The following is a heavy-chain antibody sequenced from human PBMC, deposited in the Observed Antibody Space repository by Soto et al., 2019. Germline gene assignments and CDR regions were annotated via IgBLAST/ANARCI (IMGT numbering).Heavy chain of an antibody. CDR3: ARENDYGDYDWFDP. CDR1: GYTFTSYD. Sequence: ASVKVSCKASGYTFTSYDINWVRQATGQGLEYLGWMNPNSGNTGYVQKFQGRVTMTRDTSISTAYMELSSLRSEDTAVYYCARENDYGDYDWFDPWGQGTLVTVSS. CDR2: MNPNSGNT. J-gene: IGHJ5*02. V-gene: IGHV1-8*01. D-gene: IGHD4-17*01.